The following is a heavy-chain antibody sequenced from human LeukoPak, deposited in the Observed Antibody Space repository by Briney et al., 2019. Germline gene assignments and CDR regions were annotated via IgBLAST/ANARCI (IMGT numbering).Heavy chain of an antibody. V-gene: IGHV4-59*01. CDR1: GGSISSYY. Sequence: SETLSLTCTVSGGSISSYYWICIRQPPGKGLEGIGYIYYSGSTNYNPSPKSRVTISVDTSKNQFSLKLSSVTAADTAVYYCAMLVGYSSDYWGQGTLVTVSS. J-gene: IGHJ4*02. CDR3: AMLVGYSSDY. CDR2: IYYSGST. D-gene: IGHD6-13*01.